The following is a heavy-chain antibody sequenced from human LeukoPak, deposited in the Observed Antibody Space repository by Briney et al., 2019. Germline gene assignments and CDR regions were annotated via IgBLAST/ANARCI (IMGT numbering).Heavy chain of an antibody. CDR2: IYHRGNT. J-gene: IGHJ5*02. CDR3: ARHPPLGIEQIHWLDP. D-gene: IGHD7-27*01. Sequence: PSETLSLTCSVSGFSIGTGYSWGWIRQPPGKGLEWIGTIYHRGNTYYNPSLTSRVTISLDTSKNQFSLRLTSVTAADTALYYCARHPPLGIEQIHWLDPWGQGTLVTVSS. V-gene: IGHV4-38-2*01. CDR1: GFSIGTGYS.